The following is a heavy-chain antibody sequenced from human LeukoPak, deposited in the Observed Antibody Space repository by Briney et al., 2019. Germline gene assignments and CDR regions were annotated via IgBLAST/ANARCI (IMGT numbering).Heavy chain of an antibody. CDR2: ISWNSGSI. V-gene: IGHV3-9*01. J-gene: IGHJ4*02. CDR3: ARRDDFDY. Sequence: PGGSLRLSCAASGFTFDDYAMHWVRQAPGKGLEWVSGISWNSGSIGYADSVKGRFTISRDNAKNSLYLQMNSLRAGDTALYYCARRDDFDYWGQGTLVTVSS. CDR1: GFTFDDYA.